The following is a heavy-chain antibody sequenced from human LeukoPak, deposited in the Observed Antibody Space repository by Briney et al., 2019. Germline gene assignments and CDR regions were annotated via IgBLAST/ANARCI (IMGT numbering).Heavy chain of an antibody. Sequence: SETLSLTCTVSGGSITSYYWSWIRQPPGKGLEWIGSIYYSGSTYYNPSLRSRVAISVDTSKNQFSLKLSSVTAADTAVYYCARDLGVATIVTDDAFDIWGQGTMVTVSS. V-gene: IGHV4-59*01. CDR2: IYYSGST. J-gene: IGHJ3*02. CDR3: ARDLGVATIVTDDAFDI. D-gene: IGHD5-12*01. CDR1: GGSITSYY.